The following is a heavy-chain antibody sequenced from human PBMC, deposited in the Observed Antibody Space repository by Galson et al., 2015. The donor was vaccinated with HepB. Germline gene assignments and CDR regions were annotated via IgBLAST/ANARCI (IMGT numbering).Heavy chain of an antibody. CDR1: GLTFSSYE. V-gene: IGHV3-48*03. D-gene: IGHD6-6*01. Sequence: SLRLSCAASGLTFSSYEMNWVRRAPGKGLEWVSYISSSGSTIYYADSVKGRFTISRDNAKNSLYLQMNSLRAEDTAVYYCARGSGGPLAARQGGANFDYWGQGTLVTVSS. CDR3: ARGSGGPLAARQGGANFDY. J-gene: IGHJ4*02. CDR2: ISSSGSTI.